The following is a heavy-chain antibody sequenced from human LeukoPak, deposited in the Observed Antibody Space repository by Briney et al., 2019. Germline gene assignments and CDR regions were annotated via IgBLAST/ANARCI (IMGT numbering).Heavy chain of an antibody. CDR3: AKDRLRYFDWSFDY. V-gene: IGHV3-48*02. CDR2: IGSSSTTT. Sequence: GGSLRLSCAASGFTFSSYSMNWVRLAPGKGLEWVSYIGSSSTTTSYADSVKGRFTISRDEAKKSLYLQMNSLRDEDTAVYYCAKDRLRYFDWSFDYWGQGTLVTVSS. CDR1: GFTFSSYS. J-gene: IGHJ4*02. D-gene: IGHD3-9*01.